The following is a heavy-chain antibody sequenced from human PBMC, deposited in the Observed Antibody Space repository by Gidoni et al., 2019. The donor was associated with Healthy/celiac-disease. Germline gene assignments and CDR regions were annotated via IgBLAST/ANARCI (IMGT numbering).Heavy chain of an antibody. J-gene: IGHJ6*02. CDR1: GGSIRRAGYS. V-gene: IGHV4-30-2*01. CDR2: IYHSGST. Sequence: QLQLQESGSGLVKPSQTLSLTCAVSGGSIRRAGYSWSWIRQPPGKGLEWIGYIYHSGSTYYNPSLKSRVTISVDRSKNQFSLKLSSVTAADTAVYYCARGMKYGTLGYGMDVWGQGTTVTVSS. D-gene: IGHD2-2*01. CDR3: ARGMKYGTLGYGMDV.